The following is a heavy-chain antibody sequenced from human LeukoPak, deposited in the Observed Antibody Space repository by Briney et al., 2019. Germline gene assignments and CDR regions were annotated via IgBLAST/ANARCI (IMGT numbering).Heavy chain of an antibody. CDR3: VRGGAGIAFYYYYMDV. CDR2: IYTSGST. D-gene: IGHD6-13*01. CDR1: GGSISSGSYY. J-gene: IGHJ6*03. V-gene: IGHV4-61*02. Sequence: SETLSLTCTVSGGSISSGSYYWSWIRQPAGKGLEWIGRIYTSGSTNYNPSLKSRVTISVDTSKNQFSLKLSSVTAADTAVYYCVRGGAGIAFYYYYMDVWGKGTTVTVSS.